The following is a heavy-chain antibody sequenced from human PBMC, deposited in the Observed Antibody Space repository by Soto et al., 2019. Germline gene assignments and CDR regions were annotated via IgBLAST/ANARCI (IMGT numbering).Heavy chain of an antibody. V-gene: IGHV1-69*02. Sequence: QVQLVQSGAEVKKPGSSVKVSCKASGDTFSNYTISWVRQAPGQGLEWMGSIIPIFGIANYAQEFQGRVMITADKSTSTVYTELSSLRSEDKAVYYCARGKTDSENDEEDYYMDVWGKGTTVTVSS. J-gene: IGHJ6*03. D-gene: IGHD3-16*01. CDR1: GDTFSNYT. CDR2: IIPIFGIA. CDR3: ARGKTDSENDEEDYYMDV.